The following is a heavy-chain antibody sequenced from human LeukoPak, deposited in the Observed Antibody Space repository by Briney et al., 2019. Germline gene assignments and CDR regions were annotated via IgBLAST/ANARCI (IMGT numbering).Heavy chain of an antibody. Sequence: SETLSLTCTVSGGSISSFYWSWIRQPPGKGLEWIGYIYYSGSTNYNPSLKSRVSISVDTSKNQFSLKVSSVTAADTAVYYCARGTFNYYGSGSSSYYFDFWGQGTLVTVSS. J-gene: IGHJ4*02. V-gene: IGHV4-59*01. CDR2: IYYSGST. D-gene: IGHD3-10*01. CDR1: GGSISSFY. CDR3: ARGTFNYYGSGSSSYYFDF.